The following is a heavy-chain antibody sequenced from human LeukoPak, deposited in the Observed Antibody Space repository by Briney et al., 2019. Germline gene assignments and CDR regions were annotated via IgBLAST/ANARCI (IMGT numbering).Heavy chain of an antibody. V-gene: IGHV4-38-2*01. Sequence: SETLSLTCAVSGFSISSGYYWGWIRQPPGKGLEWIGSIYHSGSTYYNPSLKSRVTISVDTSKNQFSLKLSSVTAADTAVYYCARLLQPYYDSDTNAFDIWGQGTMVTVSS. J-gene: IGHJ3*02. CDR3: ARLLQPYYDSDTNAFDI. CDR2: IYHSGST. CDR1: GFSISSGYY. D-gene: IGHD3-22*01.